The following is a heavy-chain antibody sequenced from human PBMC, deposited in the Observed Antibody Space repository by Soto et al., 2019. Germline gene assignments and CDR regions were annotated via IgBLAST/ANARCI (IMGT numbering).Heavy chain of an antibody. V-gene: IGHV1-18*01. CDR3: ARGGSSSWYVGPRPTGQFDY. J-gene: IGHJ4*02. CDR1: GYTFTSYG. CDR2: ISAYNGNT. Sequence: QVPLVQSGAEVKKPGASVKVSCNASGYTFTSYGISWVRQAPGQGLEWMGWISAYNGNTNYAQKLQGRVTMTTDTSTSTAYMELRSLRSDDTAVYYCARGGSSSWYVGPRPTGQFDYWGQGTLVTVSS. D-gene: IGHD6-13*01.